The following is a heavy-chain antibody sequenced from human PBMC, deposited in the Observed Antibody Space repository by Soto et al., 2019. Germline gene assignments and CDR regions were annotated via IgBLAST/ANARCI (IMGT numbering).Heavy chain of an antibody. V-gene: IGHV3-23*01. CDR3: AKGLLNGRWYAAD. CDR1: GFTFSNCV. D-gene: IGHD6-13*01. J-gene: IGHJ4*02. CDR2: ITTNGHT. Sequence: EVHLLESGGVLVQPGESLRLSCETSGFTFSNCVMTWVRQPPGKRLEWVSDITTNGHTDYADSVKGRFTISRDNSKNTVYLQMNSLRAEDTAVYYCAKGLLNGRWYAADWGQGTLVTVSS.